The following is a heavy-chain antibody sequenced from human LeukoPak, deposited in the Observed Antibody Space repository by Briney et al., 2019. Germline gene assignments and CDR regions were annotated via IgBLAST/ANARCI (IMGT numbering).Heavy chain of an antibody. CDR1: GGTFISYA. Sequence: ASVKVSCKASGGTFISYAISWVRQAPGQGLEWMGRIIPILGIANYAQKFQGRVTITADKSTSTAYMELSSLRSEDTAVYYCAXXXAGHYYDSSGYYGHYWGQGTLVTVSS. J-gene: IGHJ4*02. CDR2: IIPILGIA. V-gene: IGHV1-69*04. D-gene: IGHD3-22*01. CDR3: AXXXAGHYYDSSGYYGHY.